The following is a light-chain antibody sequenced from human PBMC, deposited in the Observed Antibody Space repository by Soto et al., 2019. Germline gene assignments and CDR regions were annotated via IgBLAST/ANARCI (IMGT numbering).Light chain of an antibody. Sequence: EVVLTQSPGTLSLSPGERATLSCRASQSVISGDLAWYQQKPGQAPRLLLYRTSSRVTGVPDRFSGSGSGTDFSLIFFILEPEDFAVYYCQQYGNFPRTFGQGTKVDIK. CDR2: RTS. J-gene: IGKJ1*01. V-gene: IGKV3-20*01. CDR1: QSVISGD. CDR3: QQYGNFPRT.